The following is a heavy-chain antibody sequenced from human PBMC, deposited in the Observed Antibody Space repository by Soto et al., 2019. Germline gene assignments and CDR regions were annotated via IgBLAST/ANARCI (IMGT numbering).Heavy chain of an antibody. CDR3: ARTFDYYGMDV. J-gene: IGHJ6*02. V-gene: IGHV4-38-2*01. Sequence: SETLSLTCAVSGYSIASGYYWAWIRQSPGKGLEWIGSIYHAGSVYYNPSLNSRVAVSLDTPKNHFSLKLTSVTAADTAVYYCARTFDYYGMDVWGQGXTVTVYS. CDR2: IYHAGSV. CDR1: GYSIASGYY.